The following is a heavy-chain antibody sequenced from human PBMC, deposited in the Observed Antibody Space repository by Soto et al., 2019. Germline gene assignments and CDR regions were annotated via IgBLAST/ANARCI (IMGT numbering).Heavy chain of an antibody. D-gene: IGHD7-27*01. CDR3: VRDLLGSGGHFDY. Sequence: XGSLQLSCAASGFIFSSFGMHWVRQAPGKGLEWVAHIWYDGSNTYYADSVKGRFSISRDNSRNTLYLQMNSLRAEDTALYHCVRDLLGSGGHFDYWGQGTPVTVSS. CDR1: GFIFSSFG. J-gene: IGHJ4*02. CDR2: IWYDGSNT. V-gene: IGHV3-33*01.